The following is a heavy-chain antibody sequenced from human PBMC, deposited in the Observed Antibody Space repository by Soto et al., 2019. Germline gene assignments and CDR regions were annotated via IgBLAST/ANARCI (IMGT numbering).Heavy chain of an antibody. V-gene: IGHV3-15*01. J-gene: IGHJ4*02. D-gene: IGHD5-18*01. Sequence: EVQLVESGGGLVKPGGSLRLSCAASGFTFSDAWMSWVRQAPGKGLEWVGRIKSKTDGGTTDYAAPVKGRFTISRDDSKDTLYLQMNRLKTDDTAVYYCTTDRGRRAGYAQDYWGQGTLVTVSS. CDR2: IKSKTDGGTT. CDR3: TTDRGRRAGYAQDY. CDR1: GFTFSDAW.